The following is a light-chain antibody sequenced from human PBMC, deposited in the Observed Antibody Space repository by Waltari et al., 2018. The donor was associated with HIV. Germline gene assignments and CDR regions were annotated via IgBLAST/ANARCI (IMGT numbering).Light chain of an antibody. J-gene: IGKJ2*01. CDR2: EVA. Sequence: DVLLTQSPLSLSVTLGQPASISCRSSQSLVYITGNTYLNWFHQRPGQSPRRLSYEVATRDSGVPDRFSGSESGTDFTLKISRVEAEDVGVYYCMQGTHWPYTFGQGTKVEIK. CDR3: MQGTHWPYT. V-gene: IGKV2-30*01. CDR1: QSLVYITGNTY.